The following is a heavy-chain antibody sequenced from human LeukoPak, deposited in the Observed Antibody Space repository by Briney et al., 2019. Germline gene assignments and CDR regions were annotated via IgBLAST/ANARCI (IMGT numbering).Heavy chain of an antibody. Sequence: SETLSLTCTVSGGSISTSNYYWGWIRQPPGKGLEWIGNIFYSGSTNYNPSLKSRVSISVDKSKNQFSLKLSSVTAADTAVYYCARDYGAFDIWGQGTMVTVSS. J-gene: IGHJ3*02. CDR1: GGSISTSNYY. CDR2: IFYSGST. V-gene: IGHV4-39*07. CDR3: ARDYGAFDI. D-gene: IGHD3-10*01.